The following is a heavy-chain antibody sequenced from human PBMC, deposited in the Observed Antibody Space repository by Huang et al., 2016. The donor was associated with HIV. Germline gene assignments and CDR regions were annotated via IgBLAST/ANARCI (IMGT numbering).Heavy chain of an antibody. D-gene: IGHD1-26*01. J-gene: IGHJ4*02. CDR1: GFTVSSNY. Sequence: EVQLVESGGGLFQPGGSLRLSCAASGFTVSSNYMGWVGEAPGKGLEWVSVIYSDDSTYFADAVKGRFTISRDNSKNTLYLQMNSLRAEDTAVYYCAAQWELRGGVDFWGQGTLVTVSS. CDR2: IYSDDST. V-gene: IGHV3-53*01. CDR3: AAQWELRGGVDF.